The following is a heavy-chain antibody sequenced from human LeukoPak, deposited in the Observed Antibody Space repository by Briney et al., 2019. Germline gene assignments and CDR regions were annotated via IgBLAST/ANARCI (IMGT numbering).Heavy chain of an antibody. J-gene: IGHJ4*02. CDR2: INPSGGST. CDR3: ARDRDSSGLFDY. V-gene: IGHV1-46*01. D-gene: IGHD3-22*01. CDR1: GYTFTNYY. Sequence: GASVKVSCKASGYTFTNYYIHWVRQAPGQGLEWMGIINPSGGSTSYAQKFQGRVTMTRDMSTSTVYMELRSLRSDDTAVYYCARDRDSSGLFDYWGQGTLVTVSS.